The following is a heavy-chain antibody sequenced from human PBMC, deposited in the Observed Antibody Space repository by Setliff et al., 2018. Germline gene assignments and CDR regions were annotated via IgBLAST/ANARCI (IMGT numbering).Heavy chain of an antibody. V-gene: IGHV4-61*02. CDR2: IYTTWST. CDR1: GGSVGNSYYY. CDR3: ARDRVVVLAGRRGFYFDY. J-gene: IGHJ4*02. Sequence: LSLTCTVSGGSVGNSYYYWNWIRQPAGKGLEWIGRIYTTWSTNYNPSLKSRVSMSLDTSKNQFPLKLSSVTAADTAVYYCARDRVVVLAGRRGFYFDYWGQGTLVTVSS. D-gene: IGHD2-15*01.